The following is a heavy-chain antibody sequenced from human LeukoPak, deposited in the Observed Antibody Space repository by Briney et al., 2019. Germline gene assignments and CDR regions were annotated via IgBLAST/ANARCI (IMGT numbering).Heavy chain of an antibody. J-gene: IGHJ5*02. CDR1: VFTFNSYA. D-gene: IGHD6-13*01. Sequence: GVPLRLSCAASVFTFNSYAMSWVRRAPGRALEWLSANGGSGGSTYYADSVKGRFTISRDNSKNTLYLQMNSLRAEDTAVYYCAKGAYSSSWYLNWFDPWGQGTLVTVSS. CDR3: AKGAYSSSWYLNWFDP. V-gene: IGHV3-23*01. CDR2: NGGSGGST.